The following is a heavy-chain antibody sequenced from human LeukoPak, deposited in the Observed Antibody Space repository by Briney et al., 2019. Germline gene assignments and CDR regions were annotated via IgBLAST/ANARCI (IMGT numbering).Heavy chain of an antibody. CDR1: GYTFSNYD. CDR2: MNPSTGYT. D-gene: IGHD2-2*01. V-gene: IGHV1-8*01. J-gene: IGHJ5*02. CDR3: ARGYSINCSSTSCNHYLNWFDP. Sequence: ASVKVSCKASGYTFSNYDINWVRQATGQGLEWMGWMNPSTGYTGYAQKFQGRVTMTTNTPISTAYMELSSLRSEDTAVYYCARGYSINCSSTSCNHYLNWFDPWGQGTLVTVSS.